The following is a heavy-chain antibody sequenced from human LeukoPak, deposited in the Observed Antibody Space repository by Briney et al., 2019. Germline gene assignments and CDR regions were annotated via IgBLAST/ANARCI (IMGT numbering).Heavy chain of an antibody. CDR3: ARGYDYGDYVGDFDY. CDR2: ITVYNGNT. J-gene: IGHJ4*02. Sequence: ASVKVSCEASGYXFTSYPMSWVRQAPGQGLEWMGWITVYNGNTNYAQKLQGRVTMTTDTSTSTAYMELRSLRSDDTAVYYCARGYDYGDYVGDFDYWGQGTLVTVSS. CDR1: GYXFTSYP. V-gene: IGHV1-18*01. D-gene: IGHD4-17*01.